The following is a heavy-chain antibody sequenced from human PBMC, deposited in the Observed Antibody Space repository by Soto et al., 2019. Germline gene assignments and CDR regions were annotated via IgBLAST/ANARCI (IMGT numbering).Heavy chain of an antibody. CDR3: EKKYSYASSGYYDY. J-gene: IGHJ4*02. Sequence: GGPLRLSCAASGFTFSSYGMHWVRQAPGKGLEWVAVISYDGSNKYYADSVKGRFTISRDNSKNTLYLQMNSLRAEDTAVYYCEKKYSYASSGYYDYWGQGTLVTVSS. CDR2: ISYDGSNK. D-gene: IGHD3-22*01. CDR1: GFTFSSYG. V-gene: IGHV3-30*18.